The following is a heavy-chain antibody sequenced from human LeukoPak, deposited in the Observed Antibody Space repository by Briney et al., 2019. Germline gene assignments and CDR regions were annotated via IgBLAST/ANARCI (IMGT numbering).Heavy chain of an antibody. Sequence: SETLSLTCIVSGGSIGNYYWNWIRQPPGKGLEWIGYTSYSGNTIYNPSLKSRVTISIDPFKNQLSLKVTSVTAADTAVYYCARDHGYFGMDVWGQGTTVTISS. CDR1: GGSIGNYY. V-gene: IGHV4-59*01. CDR3: ARDHGYFGMDV. CDR2: TSYSGNT. J-gene: IGHJ6*02.